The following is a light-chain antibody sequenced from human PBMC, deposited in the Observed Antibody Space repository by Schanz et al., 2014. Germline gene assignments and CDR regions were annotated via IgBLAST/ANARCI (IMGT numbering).Light chain of an antibody. J-gene: IGLJ3*02. Sequence: QSVLTQPPSVSGAPGQRVTISCTGSSSNIGTGYEVHWYQQPPGTPPKLLIEHNNQRPSGVPDRFSGSKSGSSASLAISGLQSEDEGDYYCATWDDSLNGWVFGGGTKLTVL. CDR3: ATWDDSLNGWV. CDR1: SSNIGTGYE. CDR2: HNN. V-gene: IGLV1-40*01.